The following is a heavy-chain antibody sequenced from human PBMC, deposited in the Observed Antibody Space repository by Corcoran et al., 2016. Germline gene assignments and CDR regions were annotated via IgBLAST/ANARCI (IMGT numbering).Heavy chain of an antibody. CDR2: INAGNGNT. D-gene: IGHD6-19*01. V-gene: IGHV1-3*01. Sequence: QVQLVQSGAEVKKPGASVKVSYKASGYTFTSYAMHWVRQAPGQRLEWMGWINAGNGNTKYSQKFQGRVTITRDTSASTAYMELSSLRSEDTAVYYCARDAYSSGWAHFDYWGQGTLVTVSS. CDR3: ARDAYSSGWAHFDY. J-gene: IGHJ4*02. CDR1: GYTFTSYA.